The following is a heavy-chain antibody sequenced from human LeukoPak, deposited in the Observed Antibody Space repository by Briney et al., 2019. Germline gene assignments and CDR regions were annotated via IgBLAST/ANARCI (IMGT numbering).Heavy chain of an antibody. D-gene: IGHD6-19*01. CDR1: GYRFTSYW. J-gene: IGHJ4*02. CDR3: ARQWSSGRPYFDY. Sequence: TGESLKISCKGTGYRFTSYWIGWMRQMPGKGLEWMGIIYPGDSDTRYSPSFQGQVTISADKSISTAYLQWSSLKASDTAMYYCARQWSSGRPYFDYWGQGTLVTVSS. CDR2: IYPGDSDT. V-gene: IGHV5-51*01.